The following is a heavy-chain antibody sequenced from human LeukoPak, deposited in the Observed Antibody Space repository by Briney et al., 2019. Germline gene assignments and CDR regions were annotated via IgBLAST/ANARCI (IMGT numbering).Heavy chain of an antibody. CDR3: ARTGDYGLPHFHY. Sequence: ASGKVSCKASGYTFTSYAMHWVRQAPGQRGGWRGGINACNGETKYSQKFQGRVTITRDTSASTAYMELSSLRSEDTAVYYCARTGDYGLPHFHYWGQGTLVTVSS. V-gene: IGHV1-3*01. CDR1: GYTFTSYA. CDR2: INACNGET. D-gene: IGHD4-17*01. J-gene: IGHJ4*02.